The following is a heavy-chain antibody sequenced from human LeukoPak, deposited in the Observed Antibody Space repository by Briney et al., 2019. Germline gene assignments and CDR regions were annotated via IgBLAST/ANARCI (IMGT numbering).Heavy chain of an antibody. V-gene: IGHV4-59*01. D-gene: IGHD3-10*01. CDR2: IYYSGGT. J-gene: IGHJ5*02. Sequence: PSETLSLTCTVSGGPISSYYWSWIRQPPGKGLEWIGYIYYSGGTNYNPSLKSRVTMSVDTSKNQFSLKLRSVTPADTAVYYCARGPRFGELLWHWFDPWGQGTLVTVSP. CDR3: ARGPRFGELLWHWFDP. CDR1: GGPISSYY.